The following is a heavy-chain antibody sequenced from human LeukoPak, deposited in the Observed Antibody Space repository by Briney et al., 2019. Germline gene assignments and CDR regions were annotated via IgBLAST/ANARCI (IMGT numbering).Heavy chain of an antibody. CDR2: IYYSGST. Sequence: SETLSLTCTVSGGSISSVSYYWGWIRQPPRKKLEWIGSIYYSGSTYYNPSLKSRVTISVDTSKNQFSLKLSSVTAADTAVYYCARGDKREFAYYFDYWGQGTLVTASS. J-gene: IGHJ4*02. D-gene: IGHD3-10*01. CDR3: ARGDKREFAYYFDY. CDR1: GGSISSVSYY. V-gene: IGHV4-39*07.